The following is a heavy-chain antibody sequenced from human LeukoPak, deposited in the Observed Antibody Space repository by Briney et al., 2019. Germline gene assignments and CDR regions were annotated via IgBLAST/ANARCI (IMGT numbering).Heavy chain of an antibody. CDR2: ISYDGSNK. CDR3: AREDY. Sequence: GGSLRLSCAASGFTFSSYAMHWVRQAPGKGLEWVAVISYDGSNKYYADSVKGRFTISRDNSKNTLYLQMNSLRAEDTAVYYCAREDYWGQGALVTVSS. V-gene: IGHV3-30-3*01. CDR1: GFTFSSYA. J-gene: IGHJ4*02.